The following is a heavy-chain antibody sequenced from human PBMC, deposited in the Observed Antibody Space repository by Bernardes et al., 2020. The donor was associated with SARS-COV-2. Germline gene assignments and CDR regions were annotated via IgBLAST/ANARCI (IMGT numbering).Heavy chain of an antibody. CDR3: AGASSIVVVPAAKIYGSGSYPY. CDR2: INHSGST. CDR1: GGSFSGYY. D-gene: IGHD2-2*01. J-gene: IGHJ4*02. V-gene: IGHV4-34*01. Sequence: SETLSLTCAVYGGSFSGYYWSWIRQPPGKGLEWIGEINHSGSTNYNPSLKSRVTISVDTSKNQFSLKLSSVTAADTAVYYCAGASSIVVVPAAKIYGSGSYPYWGQGTLVTVSS.